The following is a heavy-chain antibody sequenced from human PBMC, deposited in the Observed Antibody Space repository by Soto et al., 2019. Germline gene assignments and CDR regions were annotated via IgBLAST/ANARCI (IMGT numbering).Heavy chain of an antibody. D-gene: IGHD3-3*01. CDR3: ARGQRFSDWFDP. Sequence: XETLSVTWSVSGGTISGYYWTWIRQPAGKGLEWIGRIYISGNTKYNPSLQSRVTMSLDTSNNQFSLRLTSVTAADTAVYYCARGQRFSDWFDPWGQGTLVTVSS. CDR2: IYISGNT. CDR1: GGTISGYY. J-gene: IGHJ5*02. V-gene: IGHV4-4*07.